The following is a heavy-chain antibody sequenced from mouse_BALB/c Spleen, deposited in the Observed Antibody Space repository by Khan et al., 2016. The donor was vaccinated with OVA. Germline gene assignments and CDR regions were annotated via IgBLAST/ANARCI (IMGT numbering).Heavy chain of an antibody. V-gene: IGHV14-1*02. J-gene: IGHJ3*01. Sequence: VQLQQSGAELVRPGALVKLSCKASGFNIKDYYIHWVKQRPDQGLEWIGWIDPENGKTIYDPKFQGKANITADTSSNTAYLQLSSLTSEDTAGYYCARSGYFAWFGYWGQGTLVTVSA. CDR1: GFNIKDYY. CDR3: ARSGYFAWFGY. CDR2: IDPENGKT.